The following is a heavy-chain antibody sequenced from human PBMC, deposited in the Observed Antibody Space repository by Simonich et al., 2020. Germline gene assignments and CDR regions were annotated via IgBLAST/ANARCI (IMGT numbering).Heavy chain of an antibody. CDR2: MNPNRGNT. CDR1: GYTFTSYD. J-gene: IGHJ5*02. Sequence: QVQLVQSGAEVKKPGASVKVSCKASGYTFTSYDINWVRQATGQGLDWMGWMNPNRGNTGYAQKFQGRVTITRNTSISTAYMELSSLRSEDTAVYYCARARYCSSTSCYNWFDPWGQGTLVTVSS. V-gene: IGHV1-8*03. CDR3: ARARYCSSTSCYNWFDP. D-gene: IGHD2-2*01.